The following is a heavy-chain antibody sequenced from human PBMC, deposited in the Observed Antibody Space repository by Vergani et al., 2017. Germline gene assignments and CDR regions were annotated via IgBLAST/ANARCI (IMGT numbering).Heavy chain of an antibody. J-gene: IGHJ6*02. Sequence: LEESGGGSVKPGGSLILSCPASAFNFSDHYMSWIRQAPGRGLEWVSHISLGASTVSYPDSVTGRFTVSRDNDNNSLTLDMTTLRVEDTAVYYCAKNPXISTTRHYYAMDVWGQGTTVTVSS. CDR1: AFNFSDHY. CDR2: ISLGASTV. D-gene: IGHD1-1*01. CDR3: AKNPXISTTRHYYAMDV. V-gene: IGHV3-11*04.